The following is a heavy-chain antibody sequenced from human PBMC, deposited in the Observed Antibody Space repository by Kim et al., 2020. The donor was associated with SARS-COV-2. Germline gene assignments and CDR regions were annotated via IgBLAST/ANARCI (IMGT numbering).Heavy chain of an antibody. CDR1: GGSISSYY. D-gene: IGHD3-16*02. CDR2: IYTSGST. V-gene: IGHV4-4*07. J-gene: IGHJ2*01. CDR3: ARDNLMITFGGVIVLHYWYFDL. Sequence: SETLSLTCTVSGGSISSYYWSWIRQPAGKGLEWIGRIYTSGSTNYNPSLKSRVTMSVDTSKNQFSLKLSSVTAADTAVYYCARDNLMITFGGVIVLHYWYFDLWGRGTLVTVSS.